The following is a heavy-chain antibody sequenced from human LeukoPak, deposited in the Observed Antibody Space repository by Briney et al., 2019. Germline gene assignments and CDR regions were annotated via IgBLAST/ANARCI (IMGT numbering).Heavy chain of an antibody. D-gene: IGHD4-17*01. CDR2: MNPNSGST. J-gene: IGHJ4*02. V-gene: IGHV1-8*01. Sequence: ASVKVSCKASGYTFTSYDINWVRQATGQGLEWMGWMNPNSGSTGYAQKFQGRVTMTRNTSISTAYMELSSLRSEDTAVYYCARVRPPTVTTEFDYWGQGTLVTVSS. CDR1: GYTFTSYD. CDR3: ARVRPPTVTTEFDY.